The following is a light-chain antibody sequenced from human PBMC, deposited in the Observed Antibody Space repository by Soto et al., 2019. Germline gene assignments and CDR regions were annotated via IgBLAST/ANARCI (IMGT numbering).Light chain of an antibody. CDR2: GNT. V-gene: IGLV1-40*01. Sequence: QSVLTQPPSVSGAPGQRVTISCTGSYSNIGAGFDVHWYQQLPGTAPKLLISGNTNRPSGVPDRFSGSKSGTSASLAITGLQAEDEADYYCQSYDNTLSGWVFGGGTQLTVL. J-gene: IGLJ3*02. CDR3: QSYDNTLSGWV. CDR1: YSNIGAGFD.